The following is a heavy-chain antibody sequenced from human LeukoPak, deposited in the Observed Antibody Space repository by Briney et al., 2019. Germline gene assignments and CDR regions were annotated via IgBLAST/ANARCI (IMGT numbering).Heavy chain of an antibody. J-gene: IGHJ3*02. CDR3: AREAMKEYPAAPDAFDI. CDR1: GFTFSSYA. CDR2: ISYDGSNK. V-gene: IGHV3-30-3*01. D-gene: IGHD6-13*01. Sequence: GGSLRLSCAASGFTFSSYAMHWVRQAPGKGLEWVAAISYDGSNKYYADSVKGRFTISRDNSKNTLYLQMNSLRAEDTAVYYCAREAMKEYPAAPDAFDIWGQGTMVTVSS.